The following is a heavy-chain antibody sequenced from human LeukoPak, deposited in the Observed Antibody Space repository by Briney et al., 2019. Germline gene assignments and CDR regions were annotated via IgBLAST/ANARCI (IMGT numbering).Heavy chain of an antibody. CDR3: ARSELWRYGMDV. CDR2: IYYSGST. CDR1: GGSISSYY. Sequence: SETLSLTCTVSGGSISSYYWSWIRQPPGKGLEWIGYIYYSGSTNYNPSLKSRVTISVDTSKNQFSLKLSSVTAADTAVYYCARSELWRYGMDVWGQGTTVTVSS. D-gene: IGHD3-16*01. V-gene: IGHV4-59*01. J-gene: IGHJ6*02.